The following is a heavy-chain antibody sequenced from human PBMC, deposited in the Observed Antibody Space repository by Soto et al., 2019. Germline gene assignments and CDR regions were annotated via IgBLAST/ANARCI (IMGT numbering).Heavy chain of an antibody. CDR1: GGSISSSSYY. CDR3: ARPGAVVGGSYVDY. CDR2: IYYSGST. Sequence: QLQLQESGPGLVKPSETLSLTCTVSGGSISSSSYYWGWIRQPPGQGLEWIGSIYYSGSTYYNPSLKRRVTISVHTSKNQVSLTLSSVTASDTAGYYGARPGAVVGGSYVDYWGQGTLVTFSS. J-gene: IGHJ4*02. V-gene: IGHV4-39*01. D-gene: IGHD2-15*01.